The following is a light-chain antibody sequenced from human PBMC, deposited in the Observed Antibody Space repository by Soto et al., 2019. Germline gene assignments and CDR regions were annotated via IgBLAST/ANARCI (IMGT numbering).Light chain of an antibody. CDR3: QQRSNWRIT. CDR2: GAS. J-gene: IGKJ5*01. Sequence: EIVMTQSPATLSVSPGERATLSCRASENIDSNLAWYQQKPGQAPRLLIYGASTRASDLPARLSGSGSGTDFTLTISSLEPEDFAVYYCQQRSNWRITFGQGTRLEIK. V-gene: IGKV3-15*01. CDR1: ENIDSN.